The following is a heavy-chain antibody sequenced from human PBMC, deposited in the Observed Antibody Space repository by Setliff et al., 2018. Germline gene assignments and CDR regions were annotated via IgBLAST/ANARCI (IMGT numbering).Heavy chain of an antibody. D-gene: IGHD1-1*01. V-gene: IGHV4-4*08. CDR1: GGSISSYY. J-gene: IGHJ3*02. CDR3: ARGGGRFRQLGAPGVHTFDI. Sequence: SETLSLTCTVSGGSISSYYWSWIRQPPGKGLEWIGYIYTGGSTNYNPSLRSRVTISVDTSKKQYPLNLSSVTAADTAVYYCARGGGRFRQLGAPGVHTFDIWGQGTMVTVSS. CDR2: IYTGGST.